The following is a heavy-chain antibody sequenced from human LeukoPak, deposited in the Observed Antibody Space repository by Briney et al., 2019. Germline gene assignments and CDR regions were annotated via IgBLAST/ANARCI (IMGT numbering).Heavy chain of an antibody. CDR2: INSDGSSR. D-gene: IGHD6-13*01. CDR3: ASASSHRIAAGGDY. Sequence: GGSLGLSCAASGFTFSNYWMHWVRRAPGKGLVWVSRINSDGSSRNYADSVKGRFTISRDNAKNTLYLQMNSLRAEDTAVYYCASASSHRIAAGGDYWGQGTLVTVSS. V-gene: IGHV3-74*01. J-gene: IGHJ4*02. CDR1: GFTFSNYW.